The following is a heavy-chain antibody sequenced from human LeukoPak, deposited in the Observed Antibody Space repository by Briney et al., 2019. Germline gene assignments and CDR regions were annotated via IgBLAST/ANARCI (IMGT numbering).Heavy chain of an antibody. D-gene: IGHD6-19*01. J-gene: IGHJ5*02. CDR1: GFIVSSNY. Sequence: GGSLRLSCAASGFIVSSNYMSWVRQAPGKGLEWVSVIYSGGRTFYAASVKGRFTISRDNSKNTLFLQMNSLSAEDTAVYYCARHSSGWYYNWFDPWGQGTLVTVSS. CDR3: ARHSSGWYYNWFDP. V-gene: IGHV3-66*04. CDR2: IYSGGRT.